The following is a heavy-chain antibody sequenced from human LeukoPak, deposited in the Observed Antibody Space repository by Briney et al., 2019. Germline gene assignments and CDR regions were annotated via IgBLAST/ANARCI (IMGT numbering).Heavy chain of an antibody. CDR3: ARDARGYDSSGYYPWVGRQPSYGMDV. Sequence: PSETLSLTCTVSGGSISSYYWSWIRQPAGKGLEWIGRIYTSGSTNYNPSLKSRVTMSVDTSKNQFSLKLSSVTAADTAVYYCARDARGYDSSGYYPWVGRQPSYGMDVWGQGTTVTVSS. J-gene: IGHJ6*02. D-gene: IGHD3-22*01. V-gene: IGHV4-4*07. CDR1: GGSISSYY. CDR2: IYTSGST.